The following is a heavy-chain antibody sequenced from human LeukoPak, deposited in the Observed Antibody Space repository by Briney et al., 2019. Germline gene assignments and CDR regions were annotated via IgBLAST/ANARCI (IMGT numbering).Heavy chain of an antibody. CDR1: GFTFSSYS. J-gene: IGHJ4*02. CDR2: ISSSSSYI. V-gene: IGHV3-21*01. CDR3: AREGSSSSWFDY. D-gene: IGHD6-13*01. Sequence: GGSLRLSCAASGFTFSSYSMNWVRQASGKGLEWVSSISSSSSYIYYADSVKGRFTISRDNAKNSLYLQMNSLRAEDTAVYYCAREGSSSSWFDYWGQGTLVTVST.